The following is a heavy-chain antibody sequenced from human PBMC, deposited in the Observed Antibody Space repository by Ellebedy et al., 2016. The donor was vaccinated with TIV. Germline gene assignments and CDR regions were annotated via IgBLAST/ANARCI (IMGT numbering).Heavy chain of an antibody. CDR3: ARHCGAQWECGGEDFDY. J-gene: IGHJ4*02. V-gene: IGHV5-51*01. CDR1: GYSFTSYW. D-gene: IGHD1-26*01. Sequence: GESLKISXKGSGYSFTSYWIGWVRQMPGKGLEWMGIIYPGDSDTRYSPSFQGQVTISADKSISTAYLQWSSLKASDTAMYYCARHCGAQWECGGEDFDYWGQGTLVTVSS. CDR2: IYPGDSDT.